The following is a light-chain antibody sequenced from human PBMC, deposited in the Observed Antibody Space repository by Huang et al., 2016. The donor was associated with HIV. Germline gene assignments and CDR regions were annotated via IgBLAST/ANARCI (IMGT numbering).Light chain of an antibody. CDR1: QRVSSN. Sequence: EIVMTQSPATLSVSPGERATLSCRASQRVSSNLAWYQQKPGQAPRPLIYAASTRATGIPARFSGSGSGTEFTLTISSLQSEDFAVYYCQQYNNWPRTFGQGTKVEIK. J-gene: IGKJ1*01. V-gene: IGKV3-15*01. CDR2: AAS. CDR3: QQYNNWPRT.